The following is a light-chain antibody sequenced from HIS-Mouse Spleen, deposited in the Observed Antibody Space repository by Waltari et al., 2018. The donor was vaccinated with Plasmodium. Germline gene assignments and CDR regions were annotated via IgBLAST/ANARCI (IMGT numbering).Light chain of an antibody. V-gene: IGLV3-1*01. CDR3: QAWDSSTDYV. J-gene: IGLJ1*01. CDR2: KDS. CDR1: KLGAKY. Sequence: SYELTQPPSVSVSPGQTASITCSGDKLGAKYACWYQQKPGQSPVLVIYKDSKRPSGIPERFSGSNSGNTATLTISGTQAMDEADYYCQAWDSSTDYVFGTGTKVIVL.